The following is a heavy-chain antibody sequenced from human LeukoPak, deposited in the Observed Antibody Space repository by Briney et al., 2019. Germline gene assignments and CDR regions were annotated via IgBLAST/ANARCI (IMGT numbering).Heavy chain of an antibody. CDR2: IAHDGTR. V-gene: IGHV4-4*02. D-gene: IGHD3-10*01. J-gene: IGHJ4*02. CDR1: GGTISSTNK. Sequence: PSGTLSLTCAASGGTISSTNKSWWVHQAPGKGLEWIGEIAHDGTRNYNPSLRSRVAMSFDRANNYFPLSLKGVTAADTALYYCARENRPFGPFAFWGEGVMVTVSS. CDR3: ARENRPFGPFAF.